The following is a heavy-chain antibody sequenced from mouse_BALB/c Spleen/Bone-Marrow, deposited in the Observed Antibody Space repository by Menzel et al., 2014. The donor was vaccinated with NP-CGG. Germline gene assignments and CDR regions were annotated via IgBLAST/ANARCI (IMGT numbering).Heavy chain of an antibody. V-gene: IGHV1S56*01. J-gene: IGHJ1*01. CDR1: GNTFTSYD. CDR3: VRSRLRDWYFHV. CDR2: IFPGDSTT. Sequence: QVQLQQSGVELVKPGASVKLSCKASGNTFTSYDINWVRQRPEQGLEWIGWIFPGDSTTKYNEKFKGKATLSTDKSSSTVHMQLSRLTSEDSAVYFCVRSRLRDWYFHVWGAGTTVTISS. D-gene: IGHD1-2*01.